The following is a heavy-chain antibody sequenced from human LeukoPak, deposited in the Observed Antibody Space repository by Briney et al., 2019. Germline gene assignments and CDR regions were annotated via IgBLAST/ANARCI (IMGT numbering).Heavy chain of an antibody. CDR2: IYAGGRA. Sequence: GGSLRLSCAASGFTVSDNYVSWVRQAPGKGLEWLSLIYAGGRAYYADSVKDRFTISRDNPENTLYLQINSLRVEDTAVYFCASEKSSYGPGNPGGFDYWGRGTLVTVSS. CDR1: GFTVSDNY. D-gene: IGHD3-10*01. V-gene: IGHV3-66*01. J-gene: IGHJ4*02. CDR3: ASEKSSYGPGNPGGFDY.